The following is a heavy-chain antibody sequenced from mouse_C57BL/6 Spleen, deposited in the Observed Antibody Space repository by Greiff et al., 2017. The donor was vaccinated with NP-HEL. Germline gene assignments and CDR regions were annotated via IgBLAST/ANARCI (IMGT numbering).Heavy chain of an antibody. CDR3: ARSYYGSSYLDY. CDR2: IYPGSGST. V-gene: IGHV1-55*01. CDR1: GYTFTSYW. J-gene: IGHJ2*01. Sequence: QVHVKQPGAELVKPGASVKMSCKASGYTFTSYWITWVKQRPGQGLEWIGDIYPGSGSTNYNEKFKSKATLTVDTSSSTAYMQLSSLTSEDSAVYYCARSYYGSSYLDYWGQGTTLTVSS. D-gene: IGHD1-1*01.